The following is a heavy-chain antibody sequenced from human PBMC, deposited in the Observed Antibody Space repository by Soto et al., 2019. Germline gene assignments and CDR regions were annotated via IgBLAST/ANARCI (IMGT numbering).Heavy chain of an antibody. CDR1: GFTFSSYS. CDR2: ISSSSSTI. Sequence: GGSLRLSCAASGFTFSSYSMNWVRQAPGKGLEWVSYISSSSSTIYYADSVKGRFTISRDNAKNSLYLQMNSLRDEDTAVYYCARGSHIVVVTAILYGMDVWGQGTTVTVSS. J-gene: IGHJ6*02. V-gene: IGHV3-48*02. D-gene: IGHD2-21*02. CDR3: ARGSHIVVVTAILYGMDV.